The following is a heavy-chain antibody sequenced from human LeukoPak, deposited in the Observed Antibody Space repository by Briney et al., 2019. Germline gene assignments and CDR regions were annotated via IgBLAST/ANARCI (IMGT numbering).Heavy chain of an antibody. V-gene: IGHV3-74*01. CDR3: AKDTAMASLKDYYYYYMDV. J-gene: IGHJ6*03. Sequence: PGGSLRLSCAASGFTFSSYWMHWVRQAPGKGLVWVSRINSDGSSTSYADSVKGRFTISRDNAKNTLYLQMNSLRAEDTAVYYCAKDTAMASLKDYYYYYMDVWGKGTAVTISS. D-gene: IGHD5-18*01. CDR1: GFTFSSYW. CDR2: INSDGSST.